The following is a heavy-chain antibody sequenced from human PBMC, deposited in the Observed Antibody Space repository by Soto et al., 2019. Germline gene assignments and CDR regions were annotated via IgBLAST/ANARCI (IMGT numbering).Heavy chain of an antibody. CDR3: AASYGSGSRAFDY. J-gene: IGHJ4*02. D-gene: IGHD3-10*01. Sequence: QVQLVQSGPEVKMPGSSVKVSCKASGDTFNSYTINWVRQAPGQGLQWMGRTIPILAMSNYALKFQGRVTXTXDXXPTTAYMELSRLRSDDTAVYYWAASYGSGSRAFDYWGQGTLVTVSS. V-gene: IGHV1-69*02. CDR2: TIPILAMS. CDR1: GDTFNSYT.